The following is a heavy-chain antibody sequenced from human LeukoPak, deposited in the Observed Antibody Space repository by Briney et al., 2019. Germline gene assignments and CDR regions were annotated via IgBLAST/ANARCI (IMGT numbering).Heavy chain of an antibody. CDR2: ISAYNGNT. D-gene: IGHD6-13*01. CDR3: ARGAIYDSSRWPPDY. V-gene: IGHV1-18*01. CDR1: GYTFTSYG. Sequence: GASVKVSCKASGYTFTSYGISWVRQAPGQGLEWMGWISAYNGNTNYAQKLQGRVTMTTDTSTSTAYMELRSLRSDDTAVYYCARGAIYDSSRWPPDYWGQGTLVTVSS. J-gene: IGHJ4*02.